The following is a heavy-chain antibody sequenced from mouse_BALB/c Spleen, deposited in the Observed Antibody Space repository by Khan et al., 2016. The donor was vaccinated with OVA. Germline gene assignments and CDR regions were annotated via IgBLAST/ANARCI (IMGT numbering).Heavy chain of an antibody. D-gene: IGHD2-14*01. CDR2: INPSNGYT. CDR3: AREGSYYRSDGWFSY. J-gene: IGHJ3*01. CDR1: GYTFTTYT. V-gene: IGHV1-4*01. Sequence: QVQLKESGAELARPGASVKMSCKASGYTFTTYTMHWVKQRPGQGLEWIGYINPSNGYTNYNQKFKDKSTLTADKSSSPAYMQLSSLTSDYSAVDYGAREGSYYRSDGWFSYWGQGTLVTVSA.